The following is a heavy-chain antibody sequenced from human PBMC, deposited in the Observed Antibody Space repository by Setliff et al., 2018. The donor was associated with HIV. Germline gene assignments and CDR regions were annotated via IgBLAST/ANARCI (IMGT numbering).Heavy chain of an antibody. Sequence: SETLSLTCTVSVASISSFYWSWIRQPPGKGLGWIGYLSYSGSTNYNPSLKSRVTISVDTSKNQFSLKLSSVTAADTAVYYCARLGYSVYDVPTFDIWGQGTMVTVSS. CDR1: VASISSFY. CDR2: LSYSGST. V-gene: IGHV4-59*08. CDR3: ARLGYSVYDVPTFDI. J-gene: IGHJ3*02. D-gene: IGHD5-12*01.